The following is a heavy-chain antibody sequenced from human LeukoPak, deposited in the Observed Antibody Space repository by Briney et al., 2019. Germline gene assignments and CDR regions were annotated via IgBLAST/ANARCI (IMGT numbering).Heavy chain of an antibody. CDR2: ISGSGGST. J-gene: IGHJ4*02. Sequence: GGSLRLSCAASGFTFSSYAMSWVRQAPGKGLEWVSAISGSGGSTYYADSVKGRFTISRDNSKNTLYLQMNSLRVEDTAVYYCARMRGRYCSSNGCYVECWGQGALVTVSS. CDR3: ARMRGRYCSSNGCYVEC. CDR1: GFTFSSYA. V-gene: IGHV3-23*01. D-gene: IGHD2-2*01.